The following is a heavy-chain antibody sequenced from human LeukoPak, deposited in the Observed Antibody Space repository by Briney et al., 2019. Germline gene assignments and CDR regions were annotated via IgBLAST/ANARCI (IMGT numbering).Heavy chain of an antibody. V-gene: IGHV3-30-3*01. CDR2: ASYDGNNK. CDR1: GLSFSTYA. CDR3: ARDRGEFSDFDY. Sequence: PGRPLRLSCAASGLSFSTYAMHWVRQAPGKGLEWVAVASYDGNNKHYADSVKGRFPISRDNSKNTLYLERNSLRAEDTAVYYCARDRGEFSDFDYWGQGTL. J-gene: IGHJ4*02. D-gene: IGHD3-16*02.